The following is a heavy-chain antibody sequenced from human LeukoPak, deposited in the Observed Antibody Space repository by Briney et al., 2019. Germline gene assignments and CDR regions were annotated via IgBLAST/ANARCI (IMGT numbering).Heavy chain of an antibody. D-gene: IGHD2-2*02. CDR3: TRYTNDHFDY. Sequence: GGSLRLSCAGSGFTFGGYGMHWFRQTPGKGLEWVAVIAYDGSRTLYADSVKGRFTISRDNSKNTMSVQMDDLRAEDTAVYYCTRYTNDHFDYWGQGTLVTVSS. CDR1: GFTFGGYG. J-gene: IGHJ4*02. CDR2: IAYDGSRT. V-gene: IGHV3-33*01.